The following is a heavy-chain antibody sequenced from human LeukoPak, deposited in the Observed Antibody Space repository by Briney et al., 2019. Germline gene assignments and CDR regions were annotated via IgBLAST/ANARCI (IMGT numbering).Heavy chain of an antibody. Sequence: PGGSLRLSCAASGFTLSSYSMNWVRQAPGKGLEWVSSISSSSSYIYYADSVKGRFTISRDNAKNSLYLQMNSLRAEDTAVYYCARDRIYYDSSGLDYWGQGTLVTVSS. CDR2: ISSSSSYI. CDR1: GFTLSSYS. CDR3: ARDRIYYDSSGLDY. V-gene: IGHV3-21*01. D-gene: IGHD3-22*01. J-gene: IGHJ4*02.